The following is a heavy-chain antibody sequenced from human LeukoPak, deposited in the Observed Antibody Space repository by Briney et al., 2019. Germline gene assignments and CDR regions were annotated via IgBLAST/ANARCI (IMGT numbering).Heavy chain of an antibody. CDR3: ATLTGMYYYYGLDV. CDR2: IKSDGTTT. Sequence: GGSLRLSCAASGFTFSTYWMHWVRQAPGKGLVWVSRIKSDGTTTSYADSVKGRFTISRDNAKNTLYLQMNSLRAEDTAVYYCATLTGMYYYYGLDVWGQGTTVTVSS. CDR1: GFTFSTYW. V-gene: IGHV3-74*01. J-gene: IGHJ6*02.